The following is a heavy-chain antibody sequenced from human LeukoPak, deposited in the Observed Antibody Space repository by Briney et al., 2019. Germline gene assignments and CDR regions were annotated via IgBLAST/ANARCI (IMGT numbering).Heavy chain of an antibody. Sequence: ASVKVSCKASGYTFTSSGISWVRQARGQGLEWMGWISAYNGNTNYAQKFQGRVTMTTDTSTSTAYMELRSLRSDDTAVYYCARVNINNWHSCDYWGQGTLVTVSS. J-gene: IGHJ4*02. V-gene: IGHV1-18*01. D-gene: IGHD1-1*01. CDR1: GYTFTSSG. CDR3: ARVNINNWHSCDY. CDR2: ISAYNGNT.